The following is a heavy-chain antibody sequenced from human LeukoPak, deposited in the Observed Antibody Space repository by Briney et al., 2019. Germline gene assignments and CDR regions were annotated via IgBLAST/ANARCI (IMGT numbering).Heavy chain of an antibody. J-gene: IGHJ4*02. CDR2: IYYNGSNK. V-gene: IGHV3-33*01. Sequence: GGSLRLSCAASGFTFSSFGMHWVRQAPGKGLEWVAIIYYNGSNKYYADSVKGRFTISRDDSKNTLYLQMNNLRPEDTAVYYWARDEVSGYSYYGDRNYWGQGTLVTVSS. CDR3: ARDEVSGYSYYGDRNY. CDR1: GFTFSSFG. D-gene: IGHD5-12*01.